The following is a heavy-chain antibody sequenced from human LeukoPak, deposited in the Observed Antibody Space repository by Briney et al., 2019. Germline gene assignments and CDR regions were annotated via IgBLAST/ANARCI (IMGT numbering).Heavy chain of an antibody. CDR2: IRSKANNYAT. D-gene: IGHD6-6*01. CDR1: GFTFSGSA. J-gene: IGHJ4*02. V-gene: IGHV3-73*01. CDR3: TPEPIEYSSSGFDY. Sequence: GGSLRLSCAASGFTFSGSAIHWVRQASGKGLEWVGRIRSKANNYATAYAASVKGRFTISRDDSKNTAYLQMNRLKTEDTAVYYCTPEPIEYSSSGFDYWGQGTLVTVSS.